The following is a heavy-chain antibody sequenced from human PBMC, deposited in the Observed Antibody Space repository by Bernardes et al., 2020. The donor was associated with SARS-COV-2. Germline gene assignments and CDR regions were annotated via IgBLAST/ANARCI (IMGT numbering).Heavy chain of an antibody. D-gene: IGHD4-4*01. CDR3: GRLQTYGVDV. CDR2: INYHGSS. Sequence: TLSLTCTVSGGSISSIDYYWGWIRQPPGKELEWIGTINYHGSSYYNPSLKSRLTISVDTSKNQFSLKLSSVTAADTAVYYCGRLQTYGVDVWGQGTTVTVSS. J-gene: IGHJ6*02. CDR1: GGSISSIDYY. V-gene: IGHV4-39*01.